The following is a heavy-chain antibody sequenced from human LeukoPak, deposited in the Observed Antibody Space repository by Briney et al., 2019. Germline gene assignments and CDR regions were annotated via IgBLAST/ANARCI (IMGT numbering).Heavy chain of an antibody. J-gene: IGHJ4*02. CDR1: GFTFGAYT. V-gene: IGHV3-21*01. Sequence: PGGSLRLSCAASGFTFGAYTINWVRQAPGKGLEWVSCIFSRSESILYADSVKGRFTISRDNAKNSLYLQMDSLRVEYTAVYYCARDFFHSSDSRPFDYWGQGTLVTVSS. CDR2: IFSRSESI. D-gene: IGHD3-22*01. CDR3: ARDFFHSSDSRPFDY.